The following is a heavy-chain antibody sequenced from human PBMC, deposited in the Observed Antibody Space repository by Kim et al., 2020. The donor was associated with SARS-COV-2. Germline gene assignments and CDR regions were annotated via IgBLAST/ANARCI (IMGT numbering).Heavy chain of an antibody. CDR3: ARGQWTFDY. Sequence: GDTNYNPSFKSRVTMSVDTSKNQFSLKLSSVTAADTAIYYCARGQWTFDYWGQGTLVTVSS. J-gene: IGHJ4*02. D-gene: IGHD6-19*01. V-gene: IGHV4-4*07. CDR2: GDT.